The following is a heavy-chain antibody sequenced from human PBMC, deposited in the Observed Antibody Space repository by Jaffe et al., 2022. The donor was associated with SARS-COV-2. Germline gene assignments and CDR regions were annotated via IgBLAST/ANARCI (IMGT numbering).Heavy chain of an antibody. CDR2: INHSGST. V-gene: IGHV4-34*01. CDR1: GGSFSGYY. CDR3: ARGVPAAISYYNYGMDV. Sequence: QVQLQQWGAGLLKPSETLSLTCAVYGGSFSGYYWSWIRQPPGKGLEWIGEINHSGSTNYNPSLKSRVTISVDTSKNQFSLKLSSVTAADTAVFYCARGVPAAISYYNYGMDVWGQGTTVTVSS. J-gene: IGHJ6*02. D-gene: IGHD2-2*02.